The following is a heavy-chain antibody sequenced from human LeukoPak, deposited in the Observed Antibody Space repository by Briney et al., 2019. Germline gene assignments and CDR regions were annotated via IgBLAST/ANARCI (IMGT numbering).Heavy chain of an antibody. V-gene: IGHV3-21*01. J-gene: IGHJ6*03. D-gene: IGHD1-26*01. CDR2: IRSSANYI. CDR1: GFTFSSYS. CDR3: ARDPYSGGYGDYYYYYMDV. Sequence: GGSLRLSCAASGFTFSSYSMNWVRQAPGKGLEWVSSIRSSANYINYADSVKGRFTISRDNAKNSLYLQINSLRAEDTAVYYCARDPYSGGYGDYYYYYMDVWGKGTTVTISS.